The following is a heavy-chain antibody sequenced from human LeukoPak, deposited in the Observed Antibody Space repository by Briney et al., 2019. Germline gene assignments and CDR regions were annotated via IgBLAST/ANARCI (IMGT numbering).Heavy chain of an antibody. D-gene: IGHD3-22*01. V-gene: IGHV1-24*01. CDR3: ARNYYYDSSGFYPGGY. Sequence: ASVKVSCKVSGYTLTELSMHWVRQAPGKGLEWMRGFDPEDGETIYAQKFQGRVTMTRDTSISTAYMELSRLRSDDTAVYYCARNYYYDSSGFYPGGYWGQGTLVTVSS. J-gene: IGHJ4*02. CDR1: GYTLTELS. CDR2: FDPEDGET.